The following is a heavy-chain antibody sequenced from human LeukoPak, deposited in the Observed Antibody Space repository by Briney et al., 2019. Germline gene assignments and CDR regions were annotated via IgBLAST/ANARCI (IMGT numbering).Heavy chain of an antibody. J-gene: IGHJ6*03. D-gene: IGHD6-6*01. CDR2: INHSGST. CDR1: GGSFSGYY. V-gene: IGHV4-34*01. CDR3: ARGQYHFARSIAARPNYYYYMDV. Sequence: SETLSLTCAVYGGSFSGYYWSWVRQPPGKGLEWIGEINHSGSTNYNPSLKSRVTISVDTSKNQFSLKLSSVTAADTAVYYCARGQYHFARSIAARPNYYYYMDVWGKGTTVTVSS.